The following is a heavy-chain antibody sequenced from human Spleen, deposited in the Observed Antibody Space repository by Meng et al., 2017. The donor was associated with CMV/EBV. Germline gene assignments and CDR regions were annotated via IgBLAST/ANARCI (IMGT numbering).Heavy chain of an antibody. CDR1: GYTFTSYG. V-gene: IGHV1-18*01. CDR2: ISAYNGNT. CDR3: ARGGIVVVPAAAYYYYYGMDV. J-gene: IGHJ6*02. D-gene: IGHD2-2*01. Sequence: ASVKVSCKASGYTFTSYGISWVRQAPGQGLEWMGWISAYNGNTNYAQKLQGRVTMTTDTSTSTAYMELRSLRSEDTAVYYCARGGIVVVPAAAYYYYYGMDVWGQGTTVTVSS.